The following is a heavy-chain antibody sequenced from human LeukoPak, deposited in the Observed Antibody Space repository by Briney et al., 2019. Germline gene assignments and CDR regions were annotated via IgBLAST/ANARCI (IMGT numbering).Heavy chain of an antibody. D-gene: IGHD5-12*01. CDR1: GDSVSSA. J-gene: IGHJ4*02. Sequence: SQTLSLTCAISGDSVSSAWNWIRESPSRGLEWRGRTYYSSKWYTDYAASVKGRVSINPDTSKNQLSLQLSSVTPEDTAVYYCARGWLRSGFDLWGQGTLVTVSS. CDR2: TYYSSKWYT. CDR3: ARGWLRSGFDL. V-gene: IGHV6-1*01.